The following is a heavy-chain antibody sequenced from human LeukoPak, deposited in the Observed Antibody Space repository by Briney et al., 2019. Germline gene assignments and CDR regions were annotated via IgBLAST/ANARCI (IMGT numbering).Heavy chain of an antibody. Sequence: PGGSLRLSCAASEFTFSSYWMIWVRQAPGKGLEWVSSISSSSSYIYYADSVKGRFTISRDNAKNSLYLQMNSLRAEDTAVYYCARDLQYCSGGSCFCWGQGTLVTVSS. CDR2: ISSSSSYI. J-gene: IGHJ4*02. CDR1: EFTFSSYW. D-gene: IGHD2-15*01. V-gene: IGHV3-21*01. CDR3: ARDLQYCSGGSCFC.